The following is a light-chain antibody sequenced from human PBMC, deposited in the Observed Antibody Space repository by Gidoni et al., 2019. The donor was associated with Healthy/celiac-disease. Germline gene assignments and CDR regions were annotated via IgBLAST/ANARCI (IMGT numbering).Light chain of an antibody. CDR2: QDS. CDR1: KLGDKY. V-gene: IGLV3-1*01. J-gene: IGLJ1*01. CDR3: QAWDSSFYV. Sequence: SYELTQPPSVSVSPGQTASITCSGDKLGDKYACWYQQKPGQFPVLVIYQDSKRPSGIPERFSGSNSGNTATRTISGTQAMDEADYYCQAWDSSFYVFGTGTKVTV.